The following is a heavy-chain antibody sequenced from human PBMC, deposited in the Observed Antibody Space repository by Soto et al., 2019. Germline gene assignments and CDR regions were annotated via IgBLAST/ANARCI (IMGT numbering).Heavy chain of an antibody. V-gene: IGHV4-59*01. CDR3: ARDRLANWFDP. CDR2: IYYSGST. D-gene: IGHD3-9*01. CDR1: GGSISSYY. J-gene: IGHJ5*02. Sequence: SETLSLTCTVSGGSISSYYWNWIRQPPRKGLEWIGYIYYSGSTKYNPSLKSRVTISVDTSKNQFSLKLSSVTAADTAVYYCARDRLANWFDPWGQGTLVTVSS.